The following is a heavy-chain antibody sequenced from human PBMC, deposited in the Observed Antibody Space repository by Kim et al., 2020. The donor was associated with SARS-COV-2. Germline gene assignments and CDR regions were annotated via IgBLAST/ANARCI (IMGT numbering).Heavy chain of an antibody. CDR3: XKVVXXGYVXTDAXXI. V-gene: IGHV3-23*01. D-gene: IGHD5-12*01. Sequence: GGSLRLSCATSGFTFSRFAMNWFRQAPGKGXXXVSAXXGXGXTTYYAESVKDRXXISRXXAKNXVFLXXRSLXXEDTXVYYXXKVVXXGYVXTDAXXIWGXXTMXXVS. J-gene: IGHJ3*02. CDR1: GFTFSRFA. CDR2: XXGXGXTT.